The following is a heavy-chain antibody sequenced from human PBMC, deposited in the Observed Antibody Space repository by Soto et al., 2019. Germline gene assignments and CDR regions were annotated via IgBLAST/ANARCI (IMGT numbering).Heavy chain of an antibody. V-gene: IGHV5-51*01. CDR1: GYSFPSYW. Sequence: GESLKISCKGSGYSFPSYWIGWVRQMPGKGLEWTAIIYPGDSDIRYSPSFQGQVIISADKSISTAYLQWSSLKASDTAIYYCARLLSGSYFDYWGQGTLVTVSS. CDR3: ARLLSGSYFDY. CDR2: IYPGDSDI. J-gene: IGHJ4*02. D-gene: IGHD1-26*01.